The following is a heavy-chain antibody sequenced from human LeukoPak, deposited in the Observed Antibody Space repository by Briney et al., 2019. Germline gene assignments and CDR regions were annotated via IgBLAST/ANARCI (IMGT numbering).Heavy chain of an antibody. D-gene: IGHD5-24*01. Sequence: GGSLRLSCAASGFTFSSYDMSWVRQAPGKGLEWVSIISTSGAHTPYADSVKGRFTISRDNSKNTLYLQLSSLRVEDTAIYYCAIVATVTANFNYWGQGTLLTVSS. V-gene: IGHV3-23*01. CDR2: ISTSGAHT. CDR3: AIVATVTANFNY. J-gene: IGHJ4*02. CDR1: GFTFSSYD.